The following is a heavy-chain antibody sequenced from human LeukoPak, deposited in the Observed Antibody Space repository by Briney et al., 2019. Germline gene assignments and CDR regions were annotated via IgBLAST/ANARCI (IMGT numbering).Heavy chain of an antibody. J-gene: IGHJ4*02. Sequence: GGSLRLSRVAFGCTFISYAMRWVRQASGRGLEWVSAISGSGYSTYYADSVKGRFTISRDNSKNTLYLQMNSLRAEDTAVYYCAKEAGYSGYDYPDYWGQGTLVTVSS. V-gene: IGHV3-23*01. CDR1: GCTFISYA. CDR2: ISGSGYST. CDR3: AKEAGYSGYDYPDY. D-gene: IGHD5-12*01.